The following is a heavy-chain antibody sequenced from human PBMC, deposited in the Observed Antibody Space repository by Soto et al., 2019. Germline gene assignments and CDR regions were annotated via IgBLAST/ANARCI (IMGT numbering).Heavy chain of an antibody. CDR2: ISHLETT. J-gene: IGHJ5*02. V-gene: IGHV4-30-2*06. Sequence: SETLSLTCIVSGVTMIYGGYSWIWIRQSPGKGLEWLGYISHLETTYYNPSFKSRLSLSIDRTRNQFSLKLNSATATDTAVYFCARDQGVVVTADNWFDPWGQGILVTVSS. CDR3: ARDQGVVVTADNWFDP. CDR1: GVTMIYGGYS. D-gene: IGHD2-21*02.